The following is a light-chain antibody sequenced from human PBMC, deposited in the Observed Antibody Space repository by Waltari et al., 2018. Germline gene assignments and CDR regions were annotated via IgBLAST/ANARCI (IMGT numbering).Light chain of an antibody. J-gene: IGKJ1*01. CDR3: MQGTHWPWT. Sequence: DVVMTQPPLSLPVTLGQPASISCRSSQSLVHSDGKTYLNWFHQRPGQSPRRLIYKVSNRDSGVPDRFSGSGSGTDFTLRISRVEAEDVGVYYCMQGTHWPWTFGQGTKVEIK. CDR1: QSLVHSDGKTY. CDR2: KVS. V-gene: IGKV2-30*02.